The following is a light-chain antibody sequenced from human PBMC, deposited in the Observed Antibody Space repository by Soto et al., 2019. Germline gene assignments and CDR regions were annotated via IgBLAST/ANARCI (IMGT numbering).Light chain of an antibody. CDR3: SSYTSRSTLV. CDR2: EVS. J-gene: IGLJ2*01. V-gene: IGLV2-14*01. Sequence: QSVLTQPASVSGSPGQSITISCTGTSSDIGGYNYVSWYQQHPGKAPKLMIYEVSHRPSGVSNRFSGSKSGNTASLTISGLQAEDKADYYCSSYTSRSTLVFGGGTKLTVL. CDR1: SSDIGGYNY.